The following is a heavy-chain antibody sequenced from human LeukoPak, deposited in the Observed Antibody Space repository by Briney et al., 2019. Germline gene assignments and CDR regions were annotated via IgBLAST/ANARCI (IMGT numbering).Heavy chain of an antibody. CDR2: IYYSGST. CDR1: GGSISSYY. J-gene: IGHJ4*02. D-gene: IGHD3-10*01. V-gene: IGHV4-59*08. CDR3: ARLGVNRRSFDY. Sequence: PSETLSLTYTVSGGSISSYYWSWIRQPPGKGLEWIGYIYYSGSTNYNPSLKSRVTISVDTSKNQFSLKLSSVTAADTAVYYCARLGVNRRSFDYWGQGTLVTVSS.